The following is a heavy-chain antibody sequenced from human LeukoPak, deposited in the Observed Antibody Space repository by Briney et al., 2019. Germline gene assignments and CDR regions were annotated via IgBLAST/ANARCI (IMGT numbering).Heavy chain of an antibody. V-gene: IGHV1-69*06. CDR2: IMTLFGTA. D-gene: IGHD5-12*01. J-gene: IGHJ4*02. CDR3: ARSPLSIVATVYYFDY. Sequence: ASVKVSCKASGGTFSRNDISWVRQAPGQGLEWMGGIMTLFGTAKNAQKFQGRVTITADKSTSTAYMELSSLRSEDTAVYYCARSPLSIVATVYYFDYWGQGTLVTVSS. CDR1: GGTFSRND.